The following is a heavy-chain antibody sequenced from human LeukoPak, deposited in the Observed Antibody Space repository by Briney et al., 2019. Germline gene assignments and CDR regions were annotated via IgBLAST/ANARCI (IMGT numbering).Heavy chain of an antibody. D-gene: IGHD6-13*01. J-gene: IGHJ4*02. CDR2: IYYRGST. V-gene: IGHV4-59*08. Sequence: SETLSLTCTVSGGSISSYYWSWIRQPPGRGLEWLTSIYYRGSTHYNPSLASLKSRVTISGDTSKNQFSLKLSSVTAADTAVYYCARKTGYSSSWFVFRYFDYWGQGTLVTVSS. CDR1: GGSISSYY. CDR3: ARKTGYSSSWFVFRYFDY.